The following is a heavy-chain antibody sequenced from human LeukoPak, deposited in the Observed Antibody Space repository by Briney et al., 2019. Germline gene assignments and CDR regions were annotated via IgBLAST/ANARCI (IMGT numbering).Heavy chain of an antibody. D-gene: IGHD3-22*01. Sequence: GGSLRLSCAASAFTFSSFAMHWVRQAPGKGLEWVAVISYDGSNAYYANSVKGRFTISRDNSKNTLYLQMNSLRPEGTAVYYCAGINSGYGTYWGHGTLVTVSS. CDR1: AFTFSSFA. CDR2: ISYDGSNA. V-gene: IGHV3-30-3*01. CDR3: AGINSGYGTY. J-gene: IGHJ4*01.